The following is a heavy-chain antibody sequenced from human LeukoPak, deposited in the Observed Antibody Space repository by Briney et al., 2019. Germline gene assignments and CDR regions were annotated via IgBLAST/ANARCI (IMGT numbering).Heavy chain of an antibody. CDR3: ARVDLLGYDY. Sequence: SETLSLTCAVSGGSISSYYWSWIRQPPGKGLEWIGYIYYSGSTNYNPSLKSRVTISVDTSKNQFSLKLSSVTAADTAVYYCARVDLLGYDYWGQGTLVTVSS. D-gene: IGHD1-26*01. CDR1: GGSISSYY. V-gene: IGHV4-59*01. J-gene: IGHJ4*02. CDR2: IYYSGST.